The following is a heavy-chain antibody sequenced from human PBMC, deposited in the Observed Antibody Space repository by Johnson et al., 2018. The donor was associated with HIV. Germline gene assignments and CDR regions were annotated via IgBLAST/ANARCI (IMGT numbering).Heavy chain of an antibody. V-gene: IGHV3-30*03. CDR3: ARGEGNWNDDAFDI. CDR1: GFTFRSYA. J-gene: IGHJ3*02. Sequence: QVQLVESGGGVVQPGRSLRLSCTASGFTFRSYAMHWVRQAPGKGLEWVALISYDGSNKYYADSVKGRFTISRDNSKNTLYLQMNSLRAEDTAVYYCARGEGNWNDDAFDIWGQGTMVTVSS. CDR2: ISYDGSNK. D-gene: IGHD1-1*01.